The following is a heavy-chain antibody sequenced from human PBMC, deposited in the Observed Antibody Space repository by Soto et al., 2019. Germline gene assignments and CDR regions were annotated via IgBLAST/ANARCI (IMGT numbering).Heavy chain of an antibody. J-gene: IGHJ6*02. D-gene: IGHD3-10*01. V-gene: IGHV3-30-3*01. CDR3: ARTPDTMVRGVMFLGMDV. CDR1: GFTFSSYA. Sequence: GGSLRLSCAASGFTFSSYAMHWVRQAPGKGLEWVAVISYDGSNKYYADSVKGRFTISRDNSKNTLYLQMNSLRAEDTAVYYCARTPDTMVRGVMFLGMDVWGQGTTVTVSS. CDR2: ISYDGSNK.